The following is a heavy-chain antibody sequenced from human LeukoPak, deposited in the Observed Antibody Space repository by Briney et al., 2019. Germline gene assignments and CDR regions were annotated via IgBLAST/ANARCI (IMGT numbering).Heavy chain of an antibody. CDR1: GFTFRSYA. J-gene: IGHJ6*02. D-gene: IGHD2-2*01. CDR3: AKEKGSSTSRLSYYYYYGIDV. CDR2: ISGGGGRT. V-gene: IGHV3-23*01. Sequence: GGSLRLSCAASGFTFRSYAMSWGRQAPGKGLEWVSAISGGGGRTYYADSVKGRFTIPSHNAKTTLHLQRNCLRAEDTAVYYCAKEKGSSTSRLSYYYYYGIDVSGQGTTFTASS.